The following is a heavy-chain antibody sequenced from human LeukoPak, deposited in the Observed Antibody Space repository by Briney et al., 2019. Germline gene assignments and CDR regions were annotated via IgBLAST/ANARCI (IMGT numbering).Heavy chain of an antibody. D-gene: IGHD4-17*01. Sequence: GGSLRLSCAASGFTFGDYGMTWVRHAPGKGLGGVCGINWGGGSIHHADSVKGRLAISRDNAKNSLYLQIDILRAEDTSFYYCAREGHYAWFDYWGQGTLVSVSS. CDR1: GFTFGDYG. J-gene: IGHJ4*02. CDR3: AREGHYAWFDY. V-gene: IGHV3-20*04. CDR2: INWGGGSI.